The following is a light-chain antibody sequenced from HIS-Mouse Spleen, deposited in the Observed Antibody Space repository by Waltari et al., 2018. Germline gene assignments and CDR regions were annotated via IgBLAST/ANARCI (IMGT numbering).Light chain of an antibody. Sequence: QSALTQPASVSGSPGQSITISCTGTSSDVGGYYYCSWYQQHPGKAPKLMIDDVSMRPSGVSNRCSGSRSGNTASLTSSGLQDEDEADYDCSSYTSSSTEVFGGGTKLTVL. J-gene: IGLJ2*01. CDR1: SSDVGGYYY. CDR3: SSYTSSSTEV. CDR2: DVS. V-gene: IGLV2-14*03.